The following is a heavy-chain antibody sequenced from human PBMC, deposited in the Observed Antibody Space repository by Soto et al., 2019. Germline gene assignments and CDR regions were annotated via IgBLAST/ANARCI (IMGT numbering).Heavy chain of an antibody. J-gene: IGHJ6*02. Sequence: QVQLQESGPGLVKPSQTLSLTCTVSGGSISSGGYYWTWIRQHPGKGLEWIGYNYYSGITYYNPSLKSRVHISLDTSKNQFSLKLSSVTAADKAVYYCARGSSIAGLYYGMDVWGQGTTVTVSS. CDR3: ARGSSIAGLYYGMDV. V-gene: IGHV4-31*03. D-gene: IGHD6-6*01. CDR1: GGSISSGGYY. CDR2: NYYSGIT.